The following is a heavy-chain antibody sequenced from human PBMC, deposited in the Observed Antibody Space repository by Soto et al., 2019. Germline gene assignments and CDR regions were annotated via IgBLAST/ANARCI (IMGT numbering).Heavy chain of an antibody. CDR3: ARARDYDILTGHPPYYYYGMDV. CDR2: IIPIFGTA. Sequence: ASVKVSCKASGGTFSSYAISWVRQAPGQGLEWMGGIIPIFGTANYAQKFQGRVTITADESTSTAYMELSSLRSEDTAVYYCARARDYDILTGHPPYYYYGMDVWGQGTTVTVS. CDR1: GGTFSSYA. D-gene: IGHD3-9*01. J-gene: IGHJ6*02. V-gene: IGHV1-69*13.